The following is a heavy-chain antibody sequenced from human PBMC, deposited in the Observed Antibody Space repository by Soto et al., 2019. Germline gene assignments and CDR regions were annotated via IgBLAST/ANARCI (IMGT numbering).Heavy chain of an antibody. Sequence: SETLSLTCTVSGGSISSYYWSWIRQPPGKGLEWIGYIYYSGSTNYNPSLKSRVTMSVDTSKNQFSLKLSSVTAADTAVYYCARSPGGRIPAAMAYYYYMDVWGKGTTVTVSS. CDR2: IYYSGST. D-gene: IGHD2-2*01. CDR3: ARSPGGRIPAAMAYYYYMDV. V-gene: IGHV4-59*08. J-gene: IGHJ6*03. CDR1: GGSISSYY.